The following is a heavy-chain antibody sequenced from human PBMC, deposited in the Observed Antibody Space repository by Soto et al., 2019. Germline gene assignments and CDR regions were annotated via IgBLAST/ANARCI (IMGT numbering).Heavy chain of an antibody. V-gene: IGHV1-18*04. CDR1: DDTFTNYP. Sequence: QVQLVQSGAEVKKPGASVKVSCKASDDTFTNYPISWVRQAPGQGLEWMGWISAYNGNTDYAQKVQGRITLTTDTSTSTAFMELRSLTSDDTAVYYFSRGKLVRRTSALGYWGQGTLVTVSA. CDR2: ISAYNGNT. J-gene: IGHJ4*02. CDR3: SRGKLVRRTSALGY. D-gene: IGHD3-10*01.